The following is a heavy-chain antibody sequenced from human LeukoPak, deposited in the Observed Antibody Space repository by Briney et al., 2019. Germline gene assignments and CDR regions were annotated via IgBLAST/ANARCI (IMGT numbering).Heavy chain of an antibody. Sequence: SETLSLTCTVSGGSISSSSYYWGWIRQPPGKGLEWIGSIYYSGSTYYNPSLKSRVTISVDTSKNQFSLKLSSVTAADTAVYYCASTMYYYDSSGPIGDAFDIWGQGTMVTVSS. D-gene: IGHD3-22*01. CDR1: GGSISSSSYY. V-gene: IGHV4-39*07. CDR3: ASTMYYYDSSGPIGDAFDI. CDR2: IYYSGST. J-gene: IGHJ3*02.